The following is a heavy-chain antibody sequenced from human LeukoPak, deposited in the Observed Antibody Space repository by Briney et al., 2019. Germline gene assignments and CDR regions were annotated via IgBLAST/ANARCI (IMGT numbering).Heavy chain of an antibody. Sequence: GGSLRLSCAASGFTFSSYEMNWVHQAPGKGLEWVSAISHSGSSTYYADSVKGRFTISRDNSKNTLYLQMNSLRAEDTAVYYCAKDRRPTYYSDSSGYYFRDAFDIWGQGTMVTVSS. CDR3: AKDRRPTYYSDSSGYYFRDAFDI. J-gene: IGHJ3*02. CDR1: GFTFSSYE. CDR2: ISHSGSST. D-gene: IGHD3-22*01. V-gene: IGHV3-23*01.